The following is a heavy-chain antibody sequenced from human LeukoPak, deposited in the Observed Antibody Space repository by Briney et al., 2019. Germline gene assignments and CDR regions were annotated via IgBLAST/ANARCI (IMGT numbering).Heavy chain of an antibody. D-gene: IGHD3-10*01. CDR3: ASLRSGSHPN. J-gene: IGHJ4*02. CDR2: IWYDGSNK. Sequence: PGRSLRHSCAASGFTFSSCGMHWVRQAPGKGLEWVAVIWYDGSNKYYADSVKGRFTISRDNSKNTLYLQMNSLRAEDTAVYYCASLRSGSHPNWGQGTLVTVSS. V-gene: IGHV3-33*01. CDR1: GFTFSSCG.